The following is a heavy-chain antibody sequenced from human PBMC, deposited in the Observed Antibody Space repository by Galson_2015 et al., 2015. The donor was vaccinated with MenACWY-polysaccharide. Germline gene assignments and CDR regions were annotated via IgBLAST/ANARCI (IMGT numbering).Heavy chain of an antibody. CDR2: IKQDGSEK. Sequence: SLRLSCAASGFSFSIYWMSWVRQAPGKGLEWVATIKQDGSEKYYVDSVKGRFTISRDNAKNSLYLQMNNLRVEDTAVYYCARDCSSTNCYADYWGRGTLVTVSS. CDR1: GFSFSIYW. J-gene: IGHJ4*02. D-gene: IGHD2-2*01. V-gene: IGHV3-7*01. CDR3: ARDCSSTNCYADY.